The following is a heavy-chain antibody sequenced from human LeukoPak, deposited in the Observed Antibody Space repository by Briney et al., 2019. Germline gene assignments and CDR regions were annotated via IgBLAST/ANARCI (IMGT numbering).Heavy chain of an antibody. CDR2: ISYDGSNK. Sequence: GRSLRLSCAASGFTFSSYAMHWVRQAPGKGLEWVAVISYDGSNKYYADSVKGRFTISRDNSKNTLYLQMNSLRTEDTAVYYCAKDREDIVVVPAAEQSTFDYWGQGILVTVSS. V-gene: IGHV3-30*04. CDR1: GFTFSSYA. J-gene: IGHJ4*02. CDR3: AKDREDIVVVPAAEQSTFDY. D-gene: IGHD2-2*01.